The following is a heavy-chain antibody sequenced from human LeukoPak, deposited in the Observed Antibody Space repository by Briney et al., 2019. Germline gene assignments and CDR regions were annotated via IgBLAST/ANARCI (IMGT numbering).Heavy chain of an antibody. Sequence: GGSLRLSCAASGFTFSSYSMNWVRQAPGKGLEWVSSISSSSGYIYYADSVKGRFTISRDNAKKSQYLQMNSLRAEDTAVYYCARAAMTTVTTRYFDYWGQGTLVTVSS. V-gene: IGHV3-21*01. D-gene: IGHD4-17*01. CDR3: ARAAMTTVTTRYFDY. CDR2: ISSSSGYI. J-gene: IGHJ4*02. CDR1: GFTFSSYS.